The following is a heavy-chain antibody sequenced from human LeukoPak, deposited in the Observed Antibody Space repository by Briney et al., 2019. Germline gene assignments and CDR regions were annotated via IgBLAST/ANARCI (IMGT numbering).Heavy chain of an antibody. J-gene: IGHJ5*02. D-gene: IGHD6-19*01. CDR1: GFRFSSYA. CDR3: AKGGSSAWYERDWFDP. Sequence: QPGGSLRLSCAASGFRFSSYAMSWVRQAPGRGLEWVSGISGSGGSTDYRDSVKGRFTISRDNSMNTLYLQMNNLTAADTAVYYCAKGGSSAWYERDWFDPWGQGTLVTVSS. CDR2: ISGSGGST. V-gene: IGHV3-23*01.